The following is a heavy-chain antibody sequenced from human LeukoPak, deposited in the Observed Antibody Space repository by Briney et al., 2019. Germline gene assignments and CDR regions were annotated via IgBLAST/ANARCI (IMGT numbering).Heavy chain of an antibody. CDR2: ISGSGGST. D-gene: IGHD1/OR15-1a*01. Sequence: PGGSLRLSCAASGFTFSSYAMSWVRQAPGKGLEWVSAISGSGGSTYYADSVKGRFTISRDNSKNTLYLQMNSLRTKDTAVYYCGRIAINANNGMDVWGQGTTVTVSS. CDR1: GFTFSSYA. CDR3: GRIAINANNGMDV. V-gene: IGHV3-23*01. J-gene: IGHJ6*02.